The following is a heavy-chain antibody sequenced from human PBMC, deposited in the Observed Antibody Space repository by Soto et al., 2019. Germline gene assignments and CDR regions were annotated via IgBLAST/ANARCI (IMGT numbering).Heavy chain of an antibody. CDR3: ARVRCSSTSCPHRLWFDP. D-gene: IGHD2-2*01. J-gene: IGHJ5*02. V-gene: IGHV1-18*04. CDR1: GYTFTSYG. CDR2: ISAYNGNT. Sequence: ASVKVSCKASGYTFTSYGISWVRQAPGQGLEWMGWISAYNGNTNYAQKLQGRVTMTTDTSTSTAYMELRSLRSDDTAVYYCARVRCSSTSCPHRLWFDPWGQGTLVTVSS.